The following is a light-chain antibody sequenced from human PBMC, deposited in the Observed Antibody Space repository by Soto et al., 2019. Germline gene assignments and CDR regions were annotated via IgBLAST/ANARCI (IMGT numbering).Light chain of an antibody. V-gene: IGKV3-20*01. CDR1: QSVSSTY. CDR3: QQYAISPYT. CDR2: GAY. J-gene: IGKJ2*01. Sequence: EIVLTQSPGTLSLSPGERATLSCRASQSVSSTYLAWYQQKPGQAPRLLIYGAYNRATGIPDRLSGSGSGTHFTLTTSRLEPEDFAVYYCQQYAISPYTFGQGTKLEIK.